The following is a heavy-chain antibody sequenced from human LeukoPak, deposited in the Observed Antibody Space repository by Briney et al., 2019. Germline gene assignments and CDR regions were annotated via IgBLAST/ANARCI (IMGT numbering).Heavy chain of an antibody. CDR1: GGSISRYY. V-gene: IGHV4-59*01. Sequence: SETLSLTCTVSGGSISRYYWSWIRQPPGKGLEWIGYIYYSGSTNYNPSLKSRVTISVDTSKNQFSLKLSSVTAADTAVYYCARGRRSGSYQRRNYYYYYMDGWGKGTTVTVSS. D-gene: IGHD1-26*01. CDR3: ARGRRSGSYQRRNYYYYYMDG. J-gene: IGHJ6*03. CDR2: IYYSGST.